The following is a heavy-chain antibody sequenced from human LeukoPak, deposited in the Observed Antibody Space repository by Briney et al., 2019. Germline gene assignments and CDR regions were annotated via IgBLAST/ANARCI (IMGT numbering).Heavy chain of an antibody. V-gene: IGHV3-23*01. CDR2: ISGSGGST. Sequence: GGSLRLSCAASGFTFSSYAMSWVRQAPGKGLEWVSAISGSGGSTYYADSVKGRFTISRDKSKNTLYLQMNSLRAEDTAVYYCAKAGSLDYGDYDLDYWGQGTLVTASS. D-gene: IGHD4-17*01. J-gene: IGHJ4*02. CDR1: GFTFSSYA. CDR3: AKAGSLDYGDYDLDY.